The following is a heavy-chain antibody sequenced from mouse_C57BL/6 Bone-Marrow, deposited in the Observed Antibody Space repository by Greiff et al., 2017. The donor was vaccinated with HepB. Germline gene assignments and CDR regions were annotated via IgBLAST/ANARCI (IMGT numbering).Heavy chain of an antibody. V-gene: IGHV5-6*01. J-gene: IGHJ2*01. CDR1: GFTFSSYG. Sequence: EVKVVESGGDLVRPGASLKLSCAASGFTFSSYGMSWVSQTPDQRLEWVATISSGGSYTYYPDRVKGRVTISRDNAKNTLYLQMRSLKSEDTAVYYCARHEVTRCYFDYWGQGTTLTVSS. CDR3: ARHEVTRCYFDY. CDR2: ISSGGSYT.